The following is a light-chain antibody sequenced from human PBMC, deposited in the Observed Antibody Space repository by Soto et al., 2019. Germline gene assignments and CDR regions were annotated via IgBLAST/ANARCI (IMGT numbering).Light chain of an antibody. CDR1: SSDVGSYHL. CDR2: AGN. J-gene: IGLJ1*01. CDR3: CSHAGSSTFI. V-gene: IGLV2-23*01. Sequence: QSALTQPASVSGSPGQSITISCTGASSDVGSYHLVSWYQQHPGKVPKLIIYAGNQRPSGVSNRFSGSKSGNTASLTISGLQAEDEADYSCCSHAGSSTFIFGTGTKVTVL.